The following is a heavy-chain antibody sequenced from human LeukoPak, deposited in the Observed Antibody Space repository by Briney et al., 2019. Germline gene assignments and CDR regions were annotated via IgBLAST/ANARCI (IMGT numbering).Heavy chain of an antibody. V-gene: IGHV4-34*01. D-gene: IGHD5-12*01. J-gene: IGHJ4*02. CDR3: ARVAGQQRYEKYYFDQ. Sequence: SETLSLTCAVYGGSFSGYYWSWIRQPPGKGLEWIGEINHSGSTNYNPSLKSRVTISVDTSKNQFSLKLSSVTAADTAVYYCARVAGQQRYEKYYFDQWGQGTLVTVSS. CDR1: GGSFSGYY. CDR2: INHSGST.